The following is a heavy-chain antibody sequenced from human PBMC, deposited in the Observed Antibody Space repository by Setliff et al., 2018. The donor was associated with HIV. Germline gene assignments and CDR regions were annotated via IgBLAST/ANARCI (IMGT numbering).Heavy chain of an antibody. CDR3: ARNKLSDAFDV. J-gene: IGHJ3*01. Sequence: VSCKASGYRFSSYGITWVRQAPGQGLEWMGWINSYDGNTNYEQKFQGRVTMTTDTSTTSAYLELRSLRPDDTAVYFCARNKLSDAFDVWGPGTMVTVSS. CDR2: INSYDGNT. D-gene: IGHD1-1*01. V-gene: IGHV1-18*01. CDR1: GYRFSSYG.